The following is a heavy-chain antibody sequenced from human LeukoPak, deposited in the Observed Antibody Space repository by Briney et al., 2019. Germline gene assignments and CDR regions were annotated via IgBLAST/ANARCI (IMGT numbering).Heavy chain of an antibody. CDR3: ARDHGYSGYDYCFDY. D-gene: IGHD5-12*01. Sequence: GGSLRLSCAASGFTFSTYVMHWVRQVPGKGLEWVAVIWYDGSNQNYADSVKGRFTISRDNSKNTLYLQMNSLRAEDTAVYYCARDHGYSGYDYCFDYWGQGTLVTVSS. V-gene: IGHV3-33*01. CDR2: IWYDGSNQ. CDR1: GFTFSTYV. J-gene: IGHJ4*02.